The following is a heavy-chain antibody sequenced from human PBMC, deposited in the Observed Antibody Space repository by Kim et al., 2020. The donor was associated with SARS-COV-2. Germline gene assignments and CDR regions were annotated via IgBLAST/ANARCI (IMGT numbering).Heavy chain of an antibody. D-gene: IGHD6-13*01. Sequence: FHGRVTITRDTSASTAYMELSSLRSEDTAVYYCAQARGIAAAGTAGYFQHWGQGTLVTVSS. V-gene: IGHV1-3*01. J-gene: IGHJ1*01. CDR3: AQARGIAAAGTAGYFQH.